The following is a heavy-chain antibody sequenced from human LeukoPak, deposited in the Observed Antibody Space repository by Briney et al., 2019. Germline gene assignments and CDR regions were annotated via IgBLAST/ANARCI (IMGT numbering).Heavy chain of an antibody. CDR1: GGSFSGYY. V-gene: IGHV4-34*01. CDR2: INHSGST. D-gene: IGHD3-22*01. Sequence: PSETLSLTCAVYGGSFSGYYWSWIRQPPGKGLEWIGEINHSGSTNYNPSLKSRVTISVDTSKNQFSLKLSSVTAADTAVYYCARSDYYDSSGYYYVFDYWGQGTLVTVSS. CDR3: ARSDYYDSSGYYYVFDY. J-gene: IGHJ4*02.